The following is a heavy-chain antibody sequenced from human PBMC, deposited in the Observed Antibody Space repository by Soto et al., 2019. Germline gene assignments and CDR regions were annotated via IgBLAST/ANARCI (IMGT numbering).Heavy chain of an antibody. J-gene: IGHJ4*02. D-gene: IGHD2-2*01. CDR2: ISAYNGNT. Sequence: QVQLVQSGAEVKKPGASVKVSCKASGYTFTSYGISWVRQAPGQGLEWMGWISAYNGNTNYAQKLQGRVTMATDASSSTGCMELRSLSSDDTAVYYCATVYCIRTSCYGVYWGQGALVTVSS. CDR1: GYTFTSYG. CDR3: ATVYCIRTSCYGVY. V-gene: IGHV1-18*01.